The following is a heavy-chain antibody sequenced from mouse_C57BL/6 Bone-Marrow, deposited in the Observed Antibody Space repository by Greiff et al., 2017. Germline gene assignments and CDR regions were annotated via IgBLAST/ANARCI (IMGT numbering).Heavy chain of an antibody. V-gene: IGHV5-4*03. CDR1: GFTFTSYA. J-gene: IGHJ1*03. CDR3: ARGDYDGWYFDV. CDR2: ISDGGSYT. D-gene: IGHD2-4*01. Sequence: EVKVVQPGGGLVKPGASLKLSCAASGFTFTSYAMSWVRQTPEKRLEWVATISDGGSYTYYPDNVKGRFTMPIDNAENNPYMQLSHLNSEDTAIYDCARGDYDGWYFDVWGTGTTVTVSS.